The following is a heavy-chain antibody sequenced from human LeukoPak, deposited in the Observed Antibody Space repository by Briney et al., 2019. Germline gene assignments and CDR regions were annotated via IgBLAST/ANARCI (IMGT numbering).Heavy chain of an antibody. Sequence: GGSLRLSCATSGFTFSSYGMHWVRQAPGKGLEWVAVISYDGSNKYYADSVKGRFTISRDNSKNTLYLQMNSLRAEDTAVYYCAKDAMTSDYGDYGGDFDYWGQGTLVTVSS. CDR2: ISYDGSNK. CDR3: AKDAMTSDYGDYGGDFDY. D-gene: IGHD4-17*01. J-gene: IGHJ4*02. V-gene: IGHV3-30*18. CDR1: GFTFSSYG.